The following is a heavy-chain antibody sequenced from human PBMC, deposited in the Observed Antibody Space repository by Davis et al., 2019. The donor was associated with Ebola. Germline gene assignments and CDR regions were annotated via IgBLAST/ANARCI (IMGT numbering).Heavy chain of an antibody. CDR2: IYYSGST. CDR1: GESFSAFY. J-gene: IGHJ6*02. Sequence: SETLSLTCAVYGESFSAFYWSWIRQPPGKGLEWIGYIYYSGSTNYNPSLKSRVTISVDTSKNQFSLKLSSVTAADTAVYYCARGSGITGTLMDVWGQGTTVTVSS. V-gene: IGHV4-59*01. CDR3: ARGSGITGTLMDV. D-gene: IGHD1-7*01.